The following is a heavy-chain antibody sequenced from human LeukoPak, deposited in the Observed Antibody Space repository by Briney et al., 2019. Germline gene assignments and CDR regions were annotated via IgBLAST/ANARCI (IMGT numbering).Heavy chain of an antibody. CDR3: ARPCSGGSCYRGLEYFDY. D-gene: IGHD2-15*01. J-gene: IGHJ4*02. V-gene: IGHV4-59*08. Sequence: SETLSLTCTVSGGSISTYYWSWIRQPPGKGLEWIGYVYSSGNTNYNPSLKSRVTISVDTSKNQFSLKLSSVTAADTAVYYCARPCSGGSCYRGLEYFDYWGQGTLVTVSS. CDR1: GGSISTYY. CDR2: VYSSGNT.